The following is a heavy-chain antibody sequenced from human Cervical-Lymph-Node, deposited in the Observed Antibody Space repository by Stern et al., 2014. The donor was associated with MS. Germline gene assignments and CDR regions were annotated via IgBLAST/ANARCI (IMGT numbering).Heavy chain of an antibody. CDR2: INQNGSEK. J-gene: IGHJ4*02. CDR1: GFTFSRYW. V-gene: IGHV3-7*01. CDR3: ARDPPYFDY. Sequence: EVQLVESGGGLVQPGGSRRLSCAASGFTFSRYWMSWVRQAPGKGLDWVANINQNGSEKYYVDSVEGRFTISRDNSKNSLFLQMNSLRGDDTAVYYCARDPPYFDYWAQGTLVTVSS.